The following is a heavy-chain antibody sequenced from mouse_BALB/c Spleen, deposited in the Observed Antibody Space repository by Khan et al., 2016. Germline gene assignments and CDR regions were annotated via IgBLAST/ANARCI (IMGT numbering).Heavy chain of an antibody. V-gene: IGHV1-4*01. D-gene: IGHD2-1*01. CDR2: INPSSGYT. Sequence: QVQLQQSGAELARPGASVKMSCKASGYTFTIYTMHWVKQRPGQGLEWIGYINPSSGYTNYNQKFKDKATLTADKSSSTAYMQLSSLTSEDSAVYYWARSRRMGGNYLCDYRGQGTTLTVSS. J-gene: IGHJ2*01. CDR1: GYTFTIYT. CDR3: ARSRRMGGNYLCDY.